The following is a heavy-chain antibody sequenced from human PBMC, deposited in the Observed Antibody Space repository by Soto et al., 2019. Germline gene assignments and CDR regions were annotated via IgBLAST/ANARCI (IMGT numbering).Heavy chain of an antibody. CDR2: ITWNSGRF. Sequence: EVQLIESGGGRVQPGKSLRLSCSVAGFTFDDYAMHWVRQVPGRGLEWVSGITWNSGRFAYAHSVQGRFSISTDNAKNPQNLHMTNLNLEDTALYYCVNDRGLSAVLRDYDFWGQGTLVTVSS. D-gene: IGHD3-3*01. V-gene: IGHV3-9*01. CDR3: VNDRGLSAVLRDYDF. J-gene: IGHJ4*02. CDR1: GFTFDDYA.